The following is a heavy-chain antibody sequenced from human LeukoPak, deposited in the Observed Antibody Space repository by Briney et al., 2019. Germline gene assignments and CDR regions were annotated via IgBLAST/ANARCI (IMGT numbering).Heavy chain of an antibody. CDR1: GYTFTNYW. CDR3: ARQFSQLWLNWFDP. J-gene: IGHJ5*02. D-gene: IGHD5-18*01. Sequence: KPGESLKIPCKGSGYTFTNYWIGWVRQMPGKGLAWMGINYPGDSDPRYSPSFQGQVTISADTSISTAYLQWSSLKASDGAMYYCARQFSQLWLNWFDPWGQGTLVTVSS. V-gene: IGHV5-51*01. CDR2: NYPGDSDP.